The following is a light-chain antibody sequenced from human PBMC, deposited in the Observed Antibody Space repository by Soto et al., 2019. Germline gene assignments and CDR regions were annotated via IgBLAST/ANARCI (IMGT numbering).Light chain of an antibody. Sequence: QSVLTQPPSVSGSPGQSVTISCTGTNSDIGSYDRVSWYQQPPGTAPRLMIYEVTNRPSGVPDRFSGSKSGNTASLTISGLQPEDETDYYCTSFTTSKTYIFGTGTKVTVL. J-gene: IGLJ1*01. CDR2: EVT. CDR1: NSDIGSYDR. V-gene: IGLV2-18*02. CDR3: TSFTTSKTYI.